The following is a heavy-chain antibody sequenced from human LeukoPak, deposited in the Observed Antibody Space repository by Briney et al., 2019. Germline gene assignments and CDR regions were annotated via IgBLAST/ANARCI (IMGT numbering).Heavy chain of an antibody. CDR1: DYSITSGDY. Sequence: PSETLSLTCVVSDYSITSGDYWAWIRQPPGKGLEGIGNIYNTVNTSYNPSIKSRVTMSVDTSKYQFSLNLRSVTAADTAVYFCARNMSTDGCFDSWGRGTLVTVSS. CDR2: IYNTVNT. V-gene: IGHV4-38-2*01. J-gene: IGHJ5*01. D-gene: IGHD5/OR15-5a*01. CDR3: ARNMSTDGCFDS.